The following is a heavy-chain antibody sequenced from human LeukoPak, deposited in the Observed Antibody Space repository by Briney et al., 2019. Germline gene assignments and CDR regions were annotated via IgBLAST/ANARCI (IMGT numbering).Heavy chain of an antibody. Sequence: GGSLRLSCAASGFIFNTYAMSWVRQAPGKGLEWVSTLRGSGESTHYADSVQGRFTISRDNSLYTVYLQMDSLRGDDTAVYYCAKDRISYTTSPGELSHWGQGTLVIVSS. CDR3: AKDRISYTTSPGELSH. CDR1: GFIFNTYA. D-gene: IGHD3-10*01. V-gene: IGHV3-23*01. J-gene: IGHJ4*02. CDR2: LRGSGEST.